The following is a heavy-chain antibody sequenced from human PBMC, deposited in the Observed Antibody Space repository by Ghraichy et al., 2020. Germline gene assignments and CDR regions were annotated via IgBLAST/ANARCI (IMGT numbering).Heavy chain of an antibody. D-gene: IGHD3-22*01. Sequence: GESLNISCAASGFTFSSYSMKWVHQAPGKGLEWVSYISSSSSTIYYADSVKGRFTISRDNAKNSLYLQMNSLRAEDTAVYYCARGHYYDGNDLGINDYWGQGTLVTVSS. J-gene: IGHJ4*02. CDR3: ARGHYYDGNDLGINDY. CDR1: GFTFSSYS. CDR2: ISSSSSTI. V-gene: IGHV3-48*04.